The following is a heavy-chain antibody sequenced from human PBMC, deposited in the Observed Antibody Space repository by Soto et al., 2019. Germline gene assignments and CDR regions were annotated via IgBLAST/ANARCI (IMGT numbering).Heavy chain of an antibody. CDR2: ISGSGGGT. D-gene: IGHD2-15*01. Sequence: EVQLLESGGGLVQPGGSLRLSCAASGFTFSSYAMSWVRQAPGKGLEWVSAISGSGGGTYYADSVKGRFTISRDNSKNTLYLQMNSLRAEDTAVYYCAKRLGYCSGDSCSGGPFDIWGQGTMVTVSS. CDR3: AKRLGYCSGDSCSGGPFDI. J-gene: IGHJ3*02. V-gene: IGHV3-23*01. CDR1: GFTFSSYA.